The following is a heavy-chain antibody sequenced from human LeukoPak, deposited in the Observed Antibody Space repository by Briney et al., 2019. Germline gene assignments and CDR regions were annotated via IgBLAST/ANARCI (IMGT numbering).Heavy chain of an antibody. Sequence: GASVKVSCKASGDTFSGNAFSWVRQAPGQGLEWMGRIIPILGTTNYAQKFQGRVTITADRSTSTAYMELSSLRSEDTAVYYCARDRPGHARWGQGTLVTVSS. CDR1: GDTFSGNA. D-gene: IGHD6-6*01. J-gene: IGHJ4*02. CDR2: IIPILGTT. CDR3: ARDRPGHAR. V-gene: IGHV1-69*04.